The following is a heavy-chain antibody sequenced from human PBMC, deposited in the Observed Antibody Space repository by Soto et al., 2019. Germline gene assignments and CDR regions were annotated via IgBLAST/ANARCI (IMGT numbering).Heavy chain of an antibody. D-gene: IGHD3-3*01. CDR1: GFTFSSYA. Sequence: WSLRLSCAASGFTFSSYAMSWVRQAPGKGLEWVSAISGSGGSTYYADSVKGRFTISRGNSKNTLYLQMNSLRAEDTAVYYCAKVVRFLEWFPSVGMDVLGQGTTVTVSS. J-gene: IGHJ6*02. V-gene: IGHV3-23*01. CDR2: ISGSGGST. CDR3: AKVVRFLEWFPSVGMDV.